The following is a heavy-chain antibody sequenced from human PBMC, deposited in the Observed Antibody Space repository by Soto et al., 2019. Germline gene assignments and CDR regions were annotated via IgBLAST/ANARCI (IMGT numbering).Heavy chain of an antibody. J-gene: IGHJ6*03. V-gene: IGHV1-69*02. D-gene: IGHD2-2*02. CDR2: IIPILGIA. CDR1: GGTFSSYT. Sequence: QVQLVQSGAEVKKPGSSVKVSCKASGGTFSSYTISWVRQAPGQGLEWMGRIIPILGIANYAQKFQGRVTITADKSTSTAYMELSSLRSEDTAVYYCARKWVPAAIIYYYYYMDVWGKGTTVTGSS. CDR3: ARKWVPAAIIYYYYYMDV.